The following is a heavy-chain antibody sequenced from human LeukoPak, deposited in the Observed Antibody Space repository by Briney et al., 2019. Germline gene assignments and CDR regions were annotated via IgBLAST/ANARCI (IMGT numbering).Heavy chain of an antibody. D-gene: IGHD6-19*01. J-gene: IGHJ4*02. CDR3: ARDSQKYSSGWYPLIDY. V-gene: IGHV1-69*05. CDR2: IIPIFGTA. CDR1: RGTFSSYA. Sequence: SVKVSCKASRGTFSSYAISWVRQAPGQGLEWMGRIIPIFGTANYAQKFQGRVTITTDESTSTAYMELSSLRSEDAAVYYCARDSQKYSSGWYPLIDYWGQGTLVTVSS.